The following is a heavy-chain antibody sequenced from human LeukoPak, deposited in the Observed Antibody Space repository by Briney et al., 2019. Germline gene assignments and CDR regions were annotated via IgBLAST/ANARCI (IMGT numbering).Heavy chain of an antibody. V-gene: IGHV3-48*02. CDR2: ISSSSTI. CDR3: ASIAAAAPFDY. Sequence: PGGSLRLSCAASGFTFSSYSMNWVRQAPGKGLEWVSYISSSSTIYYADFVKGRFTISRDNAKNSLYLQMNSLRDEDTAVYYCASIAAAAPFDYRGQGTLVTVSS. D-gene: IGHD6-13*01. J-gene: IGHJ4*02. CDR1: GFTFSSYS.